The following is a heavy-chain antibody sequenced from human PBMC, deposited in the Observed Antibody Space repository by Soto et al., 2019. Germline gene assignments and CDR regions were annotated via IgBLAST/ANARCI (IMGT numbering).Heavy chain of an antibody. V-gene: IGHV1-18*04. CDR1: GYTFTSYG. Sequence: ASVKVSFKASGYTFTSYGISWVRQAPGQGLEWMGWISAYNGNTNYAQKLQGRVTMTTDTSTSTAYMELRSLRSDDTAVYYCAREEAYCSSTSCGGYPPVYFDYWGQGTLVTVSS. CDR3: AREEAYCSSTSCGGYPPVYFDY. CDR2: ISAYNGNT. J-gene: IGHJ4*02. D-gene: IGHD2-2*01.